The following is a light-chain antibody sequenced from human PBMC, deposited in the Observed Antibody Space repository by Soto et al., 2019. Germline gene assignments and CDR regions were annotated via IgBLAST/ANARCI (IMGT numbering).Light chain of an antibody. V-gene: IGLV2-14*01. CDR2: DVS. J-gene: IGLJ1*01. CDR1: SSDVGGYNY. CDR3: SSYTTSNTRQIV. Sequence: QSALTQPASVSGSPGQSITISCTGTSSDVGGYNYVSWYQQHPGKAPKFMIYDVSNRPSGVSNRFSGSKSGNTASLTISGIQAKDEADYYCSSYTTSNTRQIVFGTGTKLTVL.